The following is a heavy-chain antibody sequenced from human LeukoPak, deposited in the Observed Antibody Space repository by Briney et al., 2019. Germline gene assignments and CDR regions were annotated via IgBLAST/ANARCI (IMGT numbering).Heavy chain of an antibody. V-gene: IGHV3-30*04. D-gene: IGHD6-19*01. Sequence: PGGSLRLSCAAPGFTFSSYAMHWVRQAPGKGLEWVAVISYDGSNKYYADSVKGRFTISRDNSKNTLYLQMNSLRAEDTAVYYCARDYSSGWHFDYWGQGTLVTVSS. J-gene: IGHJ4*02. CDR1: GFTFSSYA. CDR3: ARDYSSGWHFDY. CDR2: ISYDGSNK.